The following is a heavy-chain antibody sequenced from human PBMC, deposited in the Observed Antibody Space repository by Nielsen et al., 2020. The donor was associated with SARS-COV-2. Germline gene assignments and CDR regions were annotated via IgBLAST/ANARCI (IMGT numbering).Heavy chain of an antibody. CDR2: ISSSGSTI. CDR1: SFTFSRYA. V-gene: IGHV3-48*03. CDR3: ARVGSGDYGYYYYGMDV. Sequence: GESLKISCAASSFTFSRYAMHWVRQAPGKGLEWVSYISSSGSTIYYADSVKGRFTISRDNAKNSLYLQMNSLRAENTAVYYCARVGSGDYGYYYYGMDVWGQGTTVTVSS. D-gene: IGHD4-17*01. J-gene: IGHJ6*02.